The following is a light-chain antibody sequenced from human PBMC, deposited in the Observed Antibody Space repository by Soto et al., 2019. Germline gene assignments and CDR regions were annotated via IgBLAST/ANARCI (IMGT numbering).Light chain of an antibody. CDR1: QSVSGN. J-gene: IGKJ1*01. CDR3: QQYNNWPPA. Sequence: IVVTQSPATLSVSPGKRATLSCRASQSVSGNLAWYQQKPGQAPRLLIYGASTRATGIPARFSGSGSGTEFTLTISSLQSEDFAVYYCQQYNNWPPAFGQGTKVEIK. V-gene: IGKV3-15*01. CDR2: GAS.